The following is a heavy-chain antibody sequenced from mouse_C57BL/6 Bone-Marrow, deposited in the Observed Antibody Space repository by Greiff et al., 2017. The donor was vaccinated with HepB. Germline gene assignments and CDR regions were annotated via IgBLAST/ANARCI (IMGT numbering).Heavy chain of an antibody. J-gene: IGHJ3*01. Sequence: EVQLVESGGGLVQPGGSLKLSCAASGFTFSDYYMYWVRQTPEKRLEWVAYISTGGGSTYYPDTVKGRFTISRDNAKNTLYLQMSRLKSEDTAMYYCARSLYDSPGGFAYWGQGTLVTVSA. CDR2: ISTGGGST. CDR3: ARSLYDSPGGFAY. V-gene: IGHV5-12*01. CDR1: GFTFSDYY. D-gene: IGHD2-4*01.